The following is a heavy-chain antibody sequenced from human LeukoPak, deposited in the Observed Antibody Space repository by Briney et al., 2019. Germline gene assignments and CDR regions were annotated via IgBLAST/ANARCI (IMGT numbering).Heavy chain of an antibody. J-gene: IGHJ3*02. CDR1: GFTVNNKY. CDR3: ARGLFLSGYLDAFDI. Sequence: PGGSLRLSCAASGFTVNNKYMTWVRQAPGKGLEWVSLIYNDGRTYYADSVKGRCTISRDNLKNVLYLQMNSLKVEDTPLYYCARGLFLSGYLDAFDIWGQGTVVTVSS. V-gene: IGHV3-53*01. CDR2: IYNDGRT. D-gene: IGHD3-22*01.